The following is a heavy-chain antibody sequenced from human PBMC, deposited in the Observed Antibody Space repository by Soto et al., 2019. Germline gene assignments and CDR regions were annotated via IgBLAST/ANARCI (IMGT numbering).Heavy chain of an antibody. V-gene: IGHV4-59*01. J-gene: IGHJ4*02. CDR1: GGSMSSFY. CDR2: VHYSGST. Sequence: PSETLSLTCTVSGGSMSSFYWNWFRQPPGRGLEWIGYVHYSGSTNYNPSLKSRVTISVDTSKNQISLNLSSVTAADTAVYYCARLWYYYGSGGYFDYWGQGTLVTVSS. CDR3: ARLWYYYGSGGYFDY. D-gene: IGHD3-10*01.